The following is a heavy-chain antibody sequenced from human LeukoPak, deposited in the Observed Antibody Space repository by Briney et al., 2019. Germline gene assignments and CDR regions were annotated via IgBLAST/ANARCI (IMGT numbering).Heavy chain of an antibody. V-gene: IGHV3-21*01. CDR3: ARDGNIVGVDAFDI. CDR1: GFTFSSYS. D-gene: IGHD1-26*01. Sequence: KSGGSLRLSCAASGFTFSSYSMNWVRQAPGKGLEWVSSISSSSSYIYYADSVKGRFTISRDNSKNTLYLQMNSLRAEDTAVYYCARDGNIVGVDAFDIWGQGTMVTVSS. CDR2: ISSSSSYI. J-gene: IGHJ3*02.